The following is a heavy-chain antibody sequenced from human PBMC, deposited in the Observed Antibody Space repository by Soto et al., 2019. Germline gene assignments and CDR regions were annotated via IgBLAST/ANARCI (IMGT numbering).Heavy chain of an antibody. CDR3: ATGVRGVIMGRRIIDY. J-gene: IGHJ4*02. D-gene: IGHD3-10*01. Sequence: SETLSLTCTVSGGSISSSSYYWGWIRQPPGKGLEWIGSIYYSGSTYYNPSLKSRVTISVDTSKNQFSLKLSSVTAADTAVYYCATGVRGVIMGRRIIDYWGQGTLVTVSS. CDR2: IYYSGST. CDR1: GGSISSSSYY. V-gene: IGHV4-39*01.